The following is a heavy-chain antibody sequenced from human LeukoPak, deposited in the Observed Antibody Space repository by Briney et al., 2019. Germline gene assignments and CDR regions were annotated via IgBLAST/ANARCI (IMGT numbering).Heavy chain of an antibody. D-gene: IGHD3-22*01. J-gene: IGHJ6*04. Sequence: ASVKVSCKASGYTFTSYGVSWVRQAPGQGLEWMGWISAYNGNTNYAQKLQGRVTMTTDTSTSTAYMELRSLRSDDTAVYYCASGSDYYDSSGYYPLEFWGKGTTVTISS. V-gene: IGHV1-18*01. CDR2: ISAYNGNT. CDR1: GYTFTSYG. CDR3: ASGSDYYDSSGYYPLEF.